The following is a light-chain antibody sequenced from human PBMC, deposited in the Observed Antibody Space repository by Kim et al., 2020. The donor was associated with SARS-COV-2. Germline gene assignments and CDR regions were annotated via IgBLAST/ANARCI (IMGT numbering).Light chain of an antibody. CDR1: SSNIGSNS. J-gene: IGLJ2*01. Sequence: QSVVTQPPSASGTPGQTVTISSSGGSSNIGSNSVNWYQQLPGTAPKLLIYSNNQRPSGVSDRFSGSKSGTSASLAISGLQSEDEADYYCAAWDDSLNAVVFGGGTKLTVL. CDR3: AAWDDSLNAVV. CDR2: SNN. V-gene: IGLV1-44*01.